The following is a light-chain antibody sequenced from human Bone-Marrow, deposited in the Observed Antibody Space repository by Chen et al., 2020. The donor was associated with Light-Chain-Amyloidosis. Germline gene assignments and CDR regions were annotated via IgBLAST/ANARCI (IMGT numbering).Light chain of an antibody. Sequence: SYELTQPPSVSVSPGPTARITCSGDDLPTKYAYWYQQKPGQAPVLVIHRDTERPSGISERFSGTSSGTTATLTISGVHEEDEADYHCQSADSSGTYEVRFGGGTKLNDL. J-gene: IGLJ2*01. V-gene: IGLV3-25*03. CDR1: DLPTKY. CDR2: RDT. CDR3: QSADSSGTYEVR.